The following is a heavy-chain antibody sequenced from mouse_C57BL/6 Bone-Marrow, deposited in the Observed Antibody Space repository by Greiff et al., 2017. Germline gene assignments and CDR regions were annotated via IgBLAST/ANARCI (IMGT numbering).Heavy chain of an antibody. Sequence: EVQLQQSGAELVRPGASVKLSCTASGFNIKDDYMHWVKQRPEQGLEWIGWIDPENGDTEYASKFQGKATITADTSSNTAYMQLSSLTSEDTAVYYYTPRHFDVWGTGTTVTVSS. CDR3: TPRHFDV. CDR1: GFNIKDDY. V-gene: IGHV14-4*01. CDR2: IDPENGDT. J-gene: IGHJ1*03.